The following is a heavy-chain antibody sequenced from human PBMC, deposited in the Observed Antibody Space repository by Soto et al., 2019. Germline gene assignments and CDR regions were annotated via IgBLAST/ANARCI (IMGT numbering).Heavy chain of an antibody. J-gene: IGHJ6*02. CDR2: IKQDGSEK. D-gene: IGHD2-21*01. V-gene: IGHV3-7*01. CDR1: GFTFSDYW. Sequence: PGGSLRLSCAASGFTFSDYWMTWVRQAPGKGLEWVANIKQDGSEKYYVDSVKGRFTISRDNAKSSLYLQMNSLRAEDTAVYYCARPLRVFVAEARDSYYYGMDVWGQGTTVTVSS. CDR3: ARPLRVFVAEARDSYYYGMDV.